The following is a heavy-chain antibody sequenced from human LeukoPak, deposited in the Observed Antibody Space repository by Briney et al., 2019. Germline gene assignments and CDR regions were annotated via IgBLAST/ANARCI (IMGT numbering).Heavy chain of an antibody. D-gene: IGHD3-3*01. V-gene: IGHV4-59*01. CDR3: ARETILYGMDV. CDR2: IYYSGST. CDR1: GGSFSGYY. Sequence: SETLSLTCAVYGGSFSGYYWSWIRQPPGKGLEWIGYIYYSGSTNYNPSLKSRVTISVDTSKNQFSLKLSSVTAADTAVYYCARETILYGMDVWGQGTTVTVSS. J-gene: IGHJ6*02.